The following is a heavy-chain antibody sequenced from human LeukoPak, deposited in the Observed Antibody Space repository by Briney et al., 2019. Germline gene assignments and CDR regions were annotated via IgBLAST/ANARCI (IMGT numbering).Heavy chain of an antibody. Sequence: SETLSLTCTVSGGSISSSSYYWGWIRQPPGKGLEWIGSIYYSGSTYYNPSLKSRVTISVDTSKNQFSLKLSSVTAADTAVYYCARAAVGVVRGAPYYFDYWGQGTLVTVSS. CDR3: ARAAVGVVRGAPYYFDY. D-gene: IGHD3-10*01. V-gene: IGHV4-39*07. CDR1: GGSISSSSYY. CDR2: IYYSGST. J-gene: IGHJ4*02.